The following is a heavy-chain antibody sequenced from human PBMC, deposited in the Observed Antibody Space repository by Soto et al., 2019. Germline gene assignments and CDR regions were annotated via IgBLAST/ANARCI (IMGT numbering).Heavy chain of an antibody. CDR3: ARDLLWGLEGGAVAGTEPLGY. CDR2: ISYDGSNK. V-gene: IGHV3-30-3*01. D-gene: IGHD6-19*01. J-gene: IGHJ4*02. Sequence: QVQLVESGGGVVQPGRSLRLSCAASGFTFSSYAMHWVRQAPGKGLEWVAVISYDGSNKYYADSVKGRFTISRDNSKNTLYLQMNSLRAEDTAVYYCARDLLWGLEGGAVAGTEPLGYWGQGTLVTVSS. CDR1: GFTFSSYA.